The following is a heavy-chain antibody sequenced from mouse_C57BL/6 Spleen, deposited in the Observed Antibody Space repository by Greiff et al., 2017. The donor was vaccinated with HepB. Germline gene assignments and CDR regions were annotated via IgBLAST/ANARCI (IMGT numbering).Heavy chain of an antibody. V-gene: IGHV1-82*01. CDR3: ARDLTGPYYFDY. CDR2: IYPGDGDT. CDR1: GYAFSSSW. J-gene: IGHJ2*01. D-gene: IGHD4-1*01. Sequence: QVQLKQSGPELVKPGASVKISCKASGYAFSSSWMNWVKQRPGKGLEWIGRIYPGDGDTNYNGKFKGKATLTADKSSSTAYMQLSSLTSEDSAVYFCARDLTGPYYFDYWGQGTTLTVSS.